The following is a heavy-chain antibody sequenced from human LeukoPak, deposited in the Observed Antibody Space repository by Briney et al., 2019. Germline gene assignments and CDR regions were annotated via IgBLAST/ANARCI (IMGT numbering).Heavy chain of an antibody. V-gene: IGHV1-18*01. CDR2: ISAYNGNT. CDR1: GYTFTSYG. CDR3: ARENPYYDNYYMDV. Sequence: ASVKVSCKASGYTFTSYGISWVRQAPGQGFEWMGRISAYNGNTNYAQKFQGRVTMTTDTSTSTAYMELRSLRSDDTAVYYCARENPYYDNYYMDVWGKGITVTVSS. J-gene: IGHJ6*03.